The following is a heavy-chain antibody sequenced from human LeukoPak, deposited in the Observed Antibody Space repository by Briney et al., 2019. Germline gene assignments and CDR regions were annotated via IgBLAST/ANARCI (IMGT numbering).Heavy chain of an antibody. V-gene: IGHV4-39*01. Sequence: PSETLSLTCTVSGGSISSSSYYWGWIRQPPWKGLEWLGSIYYSGSTYYNPSLKSRVTISVDTSKNQFSLKLSSVTAADTAVYYCARHHRPGSSSRWLPTDYWGQGTLVTVSS. D-gene: IGHD6-13*01. J-gene: IGHJ4*02. CDR3: ARHHRPGSSSRWLPTDY. CDR1: GGSISSSSYY. CDR2: IYYSGST.